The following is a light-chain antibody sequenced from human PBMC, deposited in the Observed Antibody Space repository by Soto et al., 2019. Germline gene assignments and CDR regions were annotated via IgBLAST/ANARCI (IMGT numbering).Light chain of an antibody. CDR3: HQRSNWPLT. CDR2: DAS. V-gene: IGKV3-11*01. CDR1: QGIGRY. J-gene: IGKJ3*01. Sequence: EIVLTQSPGTLSLSPGESATLSCRASQGIGRYLAWFQQKPGQPPRLLIYDASTGATGIPGRFSGSGSGTDFTLTISSLEPEDFAVYYCHQRSNWPLTFGPGTKVEI.